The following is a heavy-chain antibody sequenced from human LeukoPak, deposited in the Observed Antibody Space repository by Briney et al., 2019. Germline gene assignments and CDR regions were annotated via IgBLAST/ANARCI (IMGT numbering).Heavy chain of an antibody. D-gene: IGHD6-6*01. CDR1: GGSFSGYY. CDR3: ARWTSIAALYNWFDP. J-gene: IGHJ5*02. V-gene: IGHV4-34*01. CDR2: INHSGST. Sequence: SETLSLTCAVYGGSFSGYYWSWIRRPPGKGLEWIGEINHSGSTNYNPSLKSRVTISVDTSKNQFSLKLSSVTAADTAVYYCARWTSIAALYNWFDPWGQGTLVAVSS.